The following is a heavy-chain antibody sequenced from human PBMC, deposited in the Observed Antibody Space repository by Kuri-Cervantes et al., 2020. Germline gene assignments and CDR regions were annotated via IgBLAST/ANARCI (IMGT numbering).Heavy chain of an antibody. J-gene: IGHJ4*02. CDR2: ISNSGDNA. D-gene: IGHD2/OR15-2a*01. Sequence: SCKASGGTFSSYATSWVRQAPGKGLEWVSIISNSGDNAYYTDSVRGRFTISRDNSKNTLYLQMNSLRAEDTAAYYCAKGVLPLGGFDYWGLGTLVTVSS. V-gene: IGHV3-23*01. CDR1: GGTFSSYA. CDR3: AKGVLPLGGFDY.